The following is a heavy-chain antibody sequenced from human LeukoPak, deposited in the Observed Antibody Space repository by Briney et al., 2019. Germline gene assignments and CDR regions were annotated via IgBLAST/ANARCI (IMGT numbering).Heavy chain of an antibody. D-gene: IGHD3-16*02. CDR3: ARDSVRLGELSYDY. Sequence: SETLSLTCAVSGGSISSSNWWSWVRQPPGKGLEWIGEIYHSGSTNYNPSLKSRVTISVDKSKTQFSLKLSSVTAADTAVYYCARDSVRLGELSYDYWGQGTLVTVSS. CDR2: IYHSGST. V-gene: IGHV4-4*02. CDR1: GGSISSSNW. J-gene: IGHJ4*02.